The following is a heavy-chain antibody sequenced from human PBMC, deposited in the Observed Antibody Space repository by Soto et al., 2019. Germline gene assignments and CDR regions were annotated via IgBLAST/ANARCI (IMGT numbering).Heavy chain of an antibody. CDR3: ARGGYYDFWSGYIRYGMDV. V-gene: IGHV1-8*01. CDR2: MNPNSGNT. CDR1: GYTFTSYD. D-gene: IGHD3-3*01. J-gene: IGHJ6*02. Sequence: SVKVSCKASGYTFTSYDINWVRQATGQGLEWMGWMNPNSGNTGYAQKFQGRVTMTRNTSISTAYMELSSLRSEDTAVYYCARGGYYDFWSGYIRYGMDVWGQGTTVTVSS.